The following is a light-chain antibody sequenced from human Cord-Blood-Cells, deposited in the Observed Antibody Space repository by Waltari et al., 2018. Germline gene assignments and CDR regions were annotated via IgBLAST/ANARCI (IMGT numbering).Light chain of an antibody. J-gene: IGLJ1*01. V-gene: IGLV1-47*01. CDR1: SLNSGRNY. Sequence: QSVLTQPRSACGTPGQRVTLSCSGRSLNSGRNYGSWYQLLPGTAPKLLIYRNNQRPSGVPDRFSGSKSGTSASLAISGLRSEDEADYYCAAWDDSLSGYVFGTGTKVTVL. CDR3: AAWDDSLSGYV. CDR2: RNN.